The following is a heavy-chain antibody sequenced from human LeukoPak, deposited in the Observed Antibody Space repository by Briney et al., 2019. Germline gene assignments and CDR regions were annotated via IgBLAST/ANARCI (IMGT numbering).Heavy chain of an antibody. Sequence: GRSLRLSCAASGFTFSSYAMSWVRQAPGKGLEWVSGITGSGDSTYSADSVKGRFTISRDNSKNTLYLQMNSLRAEDTAVYYCAKDGTTWAYWGQGTLVTVSS. CDR1: GFTFSSYA. V-gene: IGHV3-23*01. D-gene: IGHD4-17*01. CDR3: AKDGTTWAY. J-gene: IGHJ4*02. CDR2: ITGSGDST.